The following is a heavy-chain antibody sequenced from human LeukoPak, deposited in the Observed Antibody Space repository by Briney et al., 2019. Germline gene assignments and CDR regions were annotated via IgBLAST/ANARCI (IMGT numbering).Heavy chain of an antibody. CDR2: IYVGGSA. D-gene: IGHD3-9*01. V-gene: IGHV3-53*01. CDR3: ARLKIDGTHFDY. CDR1: GFTVSNNY. J-gene: IGHJ4*02. Sequence: GGSLRLSCAASGFTVSNNYLSWVRQTPGKGLEWVSVIYVGGSAYYADSVKGRFTISGDSSKNTLYLQMNSLRAEDTAVYYCARLKIDGTHFDYWGQGTLVTVSS.